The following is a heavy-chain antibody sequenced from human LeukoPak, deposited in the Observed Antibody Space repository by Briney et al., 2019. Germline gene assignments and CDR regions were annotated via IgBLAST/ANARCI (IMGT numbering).Heavy chain of an antibody. Sequence: GGSLRLSCTASGFTFGDYAMSWFRQAPGKGLEWVAVISYDGSNKYYADSVKGRFTISRDNSKNTLYLQMNSLRAEDTAVYYCAYTTVTDPYFDYWGQGTLVTVSS. D-gene: IGHD4-11*01. CDR2: ISYDGSNK. J-gene: IGHJ4*02. V-gene: IGHV3-30*04. CDR1: GFTFGDYA. CDR3: AYTTVTDPYFDY.